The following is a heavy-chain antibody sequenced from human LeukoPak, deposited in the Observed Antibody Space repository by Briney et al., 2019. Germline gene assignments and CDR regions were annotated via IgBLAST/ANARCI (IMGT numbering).Heavy chain of an antibody. CDR1: GGSFSGYY. Sequence: SETLSLTCAVYGGSFSGYYWSWIRQPPGKGLEWIGEINHCGSTNYNPSLKSRVTISVDTSKNQFTLKLSSVTAADTAVYYCARVGRWELIGTFDAFDIWGQGTMVTVSS. V-gene: IGHV4-34*01. CDR2: INHCGST. D-gene: IGHD1-26*01. J-gene: IGHJ3*02. CDR3: ARVGRWELIGTFDAFDI.